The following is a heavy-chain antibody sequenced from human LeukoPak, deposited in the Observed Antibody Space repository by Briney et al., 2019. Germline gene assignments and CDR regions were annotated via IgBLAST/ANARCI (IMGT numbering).Heavy chain of an antibody. CDR2: IKQDGSEK. V-gene: IGHV3-7*01. Sequence: GGSLRLSCAASGSTFSSYWMSWVRQAPGKGLEWVANIKQDGSEKYYVDSVKGRSTISRDNAKNSLYLQMNSLRAEDAAVYYCARDQYYDFTGFDYWGQGTLVTVSS. CDR3: ARDQYYDFTGFDY. J-gene: IGHJ4*02. CDR1: GSTFSSYW. D-gene: IGHD3-3*01.